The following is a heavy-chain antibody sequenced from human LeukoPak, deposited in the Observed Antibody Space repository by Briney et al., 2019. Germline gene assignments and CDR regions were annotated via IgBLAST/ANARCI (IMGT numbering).Heavy chain of an antibody. CDR3: AKDWDYYYYYMDV. D-gene: IGHD3-16*01. V-gene: IGHV3-30*02. CDR2: IRYDGSDK. Sequence: GGSLRLSCAASGFTFSSYSMNWVRRAPGKGLEWVAFIRYDGSDKYYADSVKGRFTISRDNSKNTLYLQMNSLRAEDTAVYYCAKDWDYYYYYMDVWGKGTTVTVSS. J-gene: IGHJ6*03. CDR1: GFTFSSYS.